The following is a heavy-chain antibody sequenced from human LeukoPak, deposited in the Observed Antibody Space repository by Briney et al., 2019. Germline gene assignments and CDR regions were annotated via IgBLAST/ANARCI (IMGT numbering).Heavy chain of an antibody. CDR2: INAGNGNT. CDR1: GYTFTSYA. CDR3: ARDGALYCSGGSCYGWFDP. D-gene: IGHD2-15*01. V-gene: IGHV1-3*03. J-gene: IGHJ5*02. Sequence: GASVKVSCKASGYTFTSYAMHWVRQAPGQRLEWMGWINAGNGNTKYSQEFQGRVTITRDTSASTAYMELSSLRSEDMAVYYCARDGALYCSGGSCYGWFDPWGQETLVTVSS.